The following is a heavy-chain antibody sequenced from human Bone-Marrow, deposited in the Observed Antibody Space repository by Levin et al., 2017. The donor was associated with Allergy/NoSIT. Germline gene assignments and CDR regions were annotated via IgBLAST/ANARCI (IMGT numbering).Heavy chain of an antibody. CDR3: ASKTYSDRTYFDY. CDR2: IHHGGST. CDR1: GGSISSSNW. V-gene: IGHV4-4*02. J-gene: IGHJ4*02. Sequence: PSETLSLTCAVSGGSISSSNWWSWVRQPPGKGLEWIGEIHHGGSTNYNPSLKSRVTISVDKSKNHFSLKLSSVTAADTAVYYCASKTYSDRTYFDYWGQGTLVTVSS. D-gene: IGHD4-17*01.